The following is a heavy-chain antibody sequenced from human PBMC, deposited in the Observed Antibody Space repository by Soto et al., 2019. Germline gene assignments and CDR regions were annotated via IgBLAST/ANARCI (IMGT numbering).Heavy chain of an antibody. J-gene: IGHJ6*02. CDR2: ISSSSGTI. CDR1: GFPFSSYS. D-gene: IGHD3-3*01. CDR3: AREDPWSANADDMDV. Sequence: PGGSLRLSCVASGFPFSSYSLNWVRQAPGKGLEWVSYISSSSGTIYYADSVKGRFTISRDNAENSLYLQMNSLRDDDTAVYYCAREDPWSANADDMDVRGQGTTVTVS. V-gene: IGHV3-48*02.